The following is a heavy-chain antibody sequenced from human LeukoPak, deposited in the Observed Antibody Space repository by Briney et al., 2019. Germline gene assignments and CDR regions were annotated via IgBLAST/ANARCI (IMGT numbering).Heavy chain of an antibody. CDR2: IYTSGST. J-gene: IGHJ4*02. CDR3: ASEATIWGHFDY. Sequence: PSETLSLTCTVSGGSINSYYWSWIRQPAGKGLEWIGRIYTSGSTNYNPSLKSRVTMSVDTSKTQFSLKLRSVTAADTAVYYCASEATIWGHFDYWGQGTLVTVSS. CDR1: GGSINSYY. D-gene: IGHD5-12*01. V-gene: IGHV4-4*07.